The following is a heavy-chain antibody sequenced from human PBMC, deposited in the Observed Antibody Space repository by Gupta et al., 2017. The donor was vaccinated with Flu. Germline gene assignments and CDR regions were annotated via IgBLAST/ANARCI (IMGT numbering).Heavy chain of an antibody. CDR2: RSYDGSKK. D-gene: IGHD6-13*01. J-gene: IGHJ4*02. CDR3: AKDHIYMGPVPAVGWIDF. V-gene: IGHV3-30*04. Sequence: MHWVRQAPGKGLEWVAVRSYDGSKKYHADSVKGRFTISRDNSKNTLYLQMNSLRAEDTAVYYCAKDHIYMGPVPAVGWIDFWGQGTLVTVSS.